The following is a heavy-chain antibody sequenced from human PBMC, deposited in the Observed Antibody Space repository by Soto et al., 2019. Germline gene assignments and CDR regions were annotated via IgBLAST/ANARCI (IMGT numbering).Heavy chain of an antibody. CDR2: ISSNGGSA. V-gene: IGHV3-23*01. D-gene: IGHD1-26*01. CDR3: ARELSGNYFTFDL. J-gene: IGHJ3*01. Sequence: SGGSLRLSCAAAGFTFRNYAMNWVRQAPGKGLELVSSISSNGGSAYYADSVKGRFTISRDNSKNTLYLQMNSLRADDTAVYYCARELSGNYFTFDLWGQGTMVTVSS. CDR1: GFTFRNYA.